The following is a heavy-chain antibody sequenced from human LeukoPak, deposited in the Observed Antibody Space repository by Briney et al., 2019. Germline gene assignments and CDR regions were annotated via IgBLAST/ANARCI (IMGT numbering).Heavy chain of an antibody. Sequence: ASVKVSCKASGYTFTSYYMHWVRQAPGQGLEWMGIINPSGGSTNYAQKFQGRVTITADESTSTAYMELSSLRSEDTAVYYCARANYYGSGSYYIEDWGQGTLVTVSS. V-gene: IGHV1-46*01. J-gene: IGHJ4*02. CDR3: ARANYYGSGSYYIED. CDR2: INPSGGST. CDR1: GYTFTSYY. D-gene: IGHD3-10*01.